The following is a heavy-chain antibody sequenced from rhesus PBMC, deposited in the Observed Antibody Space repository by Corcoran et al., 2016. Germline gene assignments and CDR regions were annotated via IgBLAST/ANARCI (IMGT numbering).Heavy chain of an antibody. V-gene: IGHV4S6*01. J-gene: IGHJ5-1*01. CDR2: IPGGSGST. CDR3: ARDESNRFDV. Sequence: QGQLQESGPGLVKPSETLPLTCAVSGASISSHYWSWIRQPPGKGLEWIGYIPGGSGSTKSNPSLKGRVTISRDTSKNQISLKLTSVTAADTAVYYCARDESNRFDVWGAGVLVTVSS. CDR1: GASISSHY.